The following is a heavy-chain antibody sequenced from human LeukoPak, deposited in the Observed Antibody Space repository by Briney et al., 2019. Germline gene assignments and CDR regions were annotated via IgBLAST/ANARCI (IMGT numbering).Heavy chain of an antibody. Sequence: SETLSLTCTVSGGSISSYYWSWIRQPPGKGLEWIGYIYTSGSTNYNPSLKSRVTISVDTSKNQFSLKLSSVTAADTAVYYCARPSKNSSSWYWFDPWGQGTLVTVSS. CDR2: IYTSGST. CDR1: GGSISSYY. J-gene: IGHJ5*02. V-gene: IGHV4-4*09. D-gene: IGHD6-13*01. CDR3: ARPSKNSSSWYWFDP.